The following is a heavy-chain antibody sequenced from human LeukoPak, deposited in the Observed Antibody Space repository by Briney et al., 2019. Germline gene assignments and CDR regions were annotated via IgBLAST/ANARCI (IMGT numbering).Heavy chain of an antibody. CDR1: GGTFSSYA. V-gene: IGHV1-69*06. Sequence: GSSVKVSCKASGGTFSSYAINWVRQAPGQGLEWMGEIIPIFDKAKYAQKFQGRVTITADKSTSTAYMEVSRLRSEDTAVYYCARDRVAVAGSFDYWGQGTLVTVSS. J-gene: IGHJ4*02. CDR2: IIPIFDKA. CDR3: ARDRVAVAGSFDY. D-gene: IGHD6-19*01.